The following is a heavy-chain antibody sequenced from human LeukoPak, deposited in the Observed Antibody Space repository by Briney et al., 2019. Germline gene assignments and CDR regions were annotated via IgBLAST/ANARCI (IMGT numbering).Heavy chain of an antibody. Sequence: PSETLSLTCSVSDDSITMYYWTWIRQPPGKGLEWIGYIYYSGSTNYNPSLKSRVTISVDTSKNQFSLKLSSVTAADTAVYYCARERVDYYYYYMDVWGKGTTVTVSS. J-gene: IGHJ6*03. CDR3: ARERVDYYYYYMDV. V-gene: IGHV4-59*01. CDR2: IYYSGST. CDR1: DDSITMYY.